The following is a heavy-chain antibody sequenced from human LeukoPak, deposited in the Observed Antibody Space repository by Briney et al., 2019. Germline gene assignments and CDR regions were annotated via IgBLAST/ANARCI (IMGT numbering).Heavy chain of an antibody. CDR2: ISGSGGST. J-gene: IGHJ6*02. CDR1: GFTFSSYA. V-gene: IGHV3-23*01. CDR3: AKDFPERGYYYGMDV. D-gene: IGHD3-10*01. Sequence: GGSLRLSCAASGFTFSSYAMSWVRQAPGKGLEWVSAISGSGGSTYYADSVKGGFTISRDNSKNTLYLQMNSLRAEDTAVYYCAKDFPERGYYYGMDVWGQGTTVTVSS.